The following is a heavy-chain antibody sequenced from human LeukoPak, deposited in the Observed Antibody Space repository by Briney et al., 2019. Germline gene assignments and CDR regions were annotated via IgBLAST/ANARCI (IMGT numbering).Heavy chain of an antibody. CDR2: IYHSGST. CDR3: ARRGATTVVTEDAFDI. J-gene: IGHJ3*02. Sequence: SETLSLTCAVSGYSISSGYYWGWIRQPPGKGLEWIGSIYHSGSTYYNPSLKSRVTISVDTSKYQFSLKLSSVTAADTAVYYCARRGATTVVTEDAFDIWGQGTMVTVSS. V-gene: IGHV4-38-2*01. D-gene: IGHD4-23*01. CDR1: GYSISSGYY.